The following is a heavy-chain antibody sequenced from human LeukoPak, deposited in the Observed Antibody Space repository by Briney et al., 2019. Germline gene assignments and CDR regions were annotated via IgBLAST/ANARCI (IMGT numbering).Heavy chain of an antibody. CDR3: ATEPTNRGGATTYYFDY. D-gene: IGHD1-26*01. V-gene: IGHV1-24*01. CDR2: FDPEDGET. CDR1: GYTLTELS. Sequence: ASVKVSCKVSGYTLTELSMHWVRQAPGKGLEWMGGFDPEDGETIYAQKFQGRVTITADESTSTAYMELSSLRSEDTAVYYCATEPTNRGGATTYYFDYWGQGTLVTVSS. J-gene: IGHJ4*02.